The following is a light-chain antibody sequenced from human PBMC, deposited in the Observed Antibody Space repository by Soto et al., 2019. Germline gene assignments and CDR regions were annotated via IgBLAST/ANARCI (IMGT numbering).Light chain of an antibody. Sequence: QSALTQPPSASGSLGQSVTISCTGTSSDVGGYNYVSWYQQHPGKAPKLMIYEVNKRPSGVPDRFSGSKSGNTASLTVSGLQAEDEADYYFSSYAGSNTVVFGGGTKLTVL. CDR2: EVN. CDR3: SSYAGSNTVV. CDR1: SSDVGGYNY. J-gene: IGLJ2*01. V-gene: IGLV2-8*01.